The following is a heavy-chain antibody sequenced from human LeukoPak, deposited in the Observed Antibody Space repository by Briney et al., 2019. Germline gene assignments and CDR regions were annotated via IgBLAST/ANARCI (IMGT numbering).Heavy chain of an antibody. Sequence: GGSLRLSCAASGFTFSSYGMSWVRQAPGKGLGWVSAISGSGGSTYYADSVKGRFTISRDNSKNTLYLQMNSLKTEDTAVYYCTRDQANQLRYFDWLPNWFDPWGQGTLVTVSS. V-gene: IGHV3-23*01. CDR3: TRDQANQLRYFDWLPNWFDP. D-gene: IGHD3-9*01. J-gene: IGHJ5*02. CDR1: GFTFSSYG. CDR2: ISGSGGST.